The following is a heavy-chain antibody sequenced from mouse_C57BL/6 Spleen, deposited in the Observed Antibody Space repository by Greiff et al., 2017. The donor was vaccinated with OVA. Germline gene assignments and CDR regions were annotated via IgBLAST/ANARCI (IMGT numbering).Heavy chain of an antibody. V-gene: IGHV2-2*01. CDR1: GFSLTSYG. CDR3: ATAYYENAMDY. CDR2: IWSGGST. J-gene: IGHJ4*01. Sequence: QLQQSGPGLVQPSQSLSITCTVSGFSLTSYGVHWVRQSPGKGLEWLGVIWSGGSTDYNAAFISRLSISKDNSKSQVFFKMNSLQADDTAIYYCATAYYENAMDYWGQGTSVTVSS. D-gene: IGHD2-10*01.